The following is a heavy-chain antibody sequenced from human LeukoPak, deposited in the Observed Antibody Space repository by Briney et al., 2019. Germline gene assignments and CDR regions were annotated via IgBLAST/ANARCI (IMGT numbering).Heavy chain of an antibody. Sequence: SETLSLTCAVSGGSISSSNWWSWVRRPPGKGLEWIGEIYHSGSTNYNPSLKSRVTISVDKSKNQFSLKLSSVTAADTAVYYCARVYRRSDYVWGSYRLLVFFDYWGQGTLVTVSS. CDR3: ARVYRRSDYVWGSYRLLVFFDY. V-gene: IGHV4-4*02. J-gene: IGHJ4*02. CDR1: GGSISSSNW. CDR2: IYHSGST. D-gene: IGHD3-16*02.